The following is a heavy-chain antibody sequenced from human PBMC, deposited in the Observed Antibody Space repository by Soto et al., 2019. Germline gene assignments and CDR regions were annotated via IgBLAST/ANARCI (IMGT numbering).Heavy chain of an antibody. J-gene: IGHJ3*02. D-gene: IGHD3-10*01. Sequence: GESLKISCAASGFTFSSYWMSWVRQAPGKGLEWVANIKQDGSEKYYVDSVKGRFTISRDNAKNSLYLQMNSLRAEDTAVYYCARDRAYGSGSYYLPHAFDIWGQGTMVTVSS. CDR1: GFTFSSYW. CDR2: IKQDGSEK. CDR3: ARDRAYGSGSYYLPHAFDI. V-gene: IGHV3-7*01.